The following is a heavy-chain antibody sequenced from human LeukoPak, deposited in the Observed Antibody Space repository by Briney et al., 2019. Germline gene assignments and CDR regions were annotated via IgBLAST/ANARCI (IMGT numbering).Heavy chain of an antibody. V-gene: IGHV3-23*01. D-gene: IGHD4-17*01. Sequence: GGSLRLSCAASGFTFSYYWMTWVRQAPGKGLEWVSAISGSGGSTYYADTVMGRFTISRDNSKNTLYLQMNSLRAEDTAVYYCAKLQSDGLRTYYGMDVWGQGTTVTVSS. CDR3: AKLQSDGLRTYYGMDV. J-gene: IGHJ6*02. CDR2: ISGSGGST. CDR1: GFTFSYYW.